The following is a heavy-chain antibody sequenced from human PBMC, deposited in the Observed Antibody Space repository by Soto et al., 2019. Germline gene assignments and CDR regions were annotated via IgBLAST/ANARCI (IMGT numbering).Heavy chain of an antibody. Sequence: PSQTLSLTCAISGDSVSSNSAAWTWIRQSPSRGLDWLVRTYYRSKWYNDYAVSVKSRITINPDTSKNQFSLQLNSVTPEDTAVYYCARGYSSSWSPLYYYYGMDVWGQGTTVTVSS. D-gene: IGHD6-13*01. CDR2: TYYRSKWYN. CDR1: GDSVSSNSAA. V-gene: IGHV6-1*01. CDR3: ARGYSSSWSPLYYYYGMDV. J-gene: IGHJ6*02.